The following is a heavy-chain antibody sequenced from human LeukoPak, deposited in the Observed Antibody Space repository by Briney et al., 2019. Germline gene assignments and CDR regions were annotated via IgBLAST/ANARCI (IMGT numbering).Heavy chain of an antibody. J-gene: IGHJ3*02. D-gene: IGHD2-15*01. Sequence: GASVKVSCKASGYTFTGYYMHWVRQAPGQGLEWMGWINPNSGGTNYAQKFQGRVTMTRDTSISTAYMELSRLRSDDTAVYYCARLVVVAAIDAFDIWGQGTMVTVSS. CDR1: GYTFTGYY. V-gene: IGHV1-2*02. CDR2: INPNSGGT. CDR3: ARLVVVAAIDAFDI.